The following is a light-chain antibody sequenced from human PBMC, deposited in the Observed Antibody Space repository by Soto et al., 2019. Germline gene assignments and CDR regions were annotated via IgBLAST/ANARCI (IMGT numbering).Light chain of an antibody. J-gene: IGKJ4*01. V-gene: IGKV1-27*01. CDR2: AAS. CDR3: QRYNSATPLT. Sequence: DIQMTQSPSSLSASVGDRVTITCRASQGISNYLAWYQQKSGKVPNLLIYAASTLQSGVPSRFSGSGSGTDFTLTISSLQPEDVATHYCQRYNSATPLTLGGGTKVDIK. CDR1: QGISNY.